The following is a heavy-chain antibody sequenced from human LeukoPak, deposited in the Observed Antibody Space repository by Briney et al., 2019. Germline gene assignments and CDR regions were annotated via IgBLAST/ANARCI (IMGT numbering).Heavy chain of an antibody. D-gene: IGHD2-2*01. CDR1: GGTFSSYA. CDR3: AREYCSSTSCYYYMDV. CDR2: IIPIFGTA. Sequence: ASVKVSCKASGGTFSSYAISWVRQAPGQGLEWMGGIIPIFGTANYAQKFQGRVTITADESTSTAYMELSSLRSEDTAVYYCAREYCSSTSCYYYMDVWGKGTTVTVSS. J-gene: IGHJ6*03. V-gene: IGHV1-69*13.